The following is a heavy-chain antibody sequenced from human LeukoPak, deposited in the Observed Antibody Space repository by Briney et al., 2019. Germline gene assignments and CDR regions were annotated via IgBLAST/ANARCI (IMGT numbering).Heavy chain of an antibody. V-gene: IGHV3-9*01. J-gene: IGHJ4*02. CDR2: ISWNSGSI. CDR1: GFTFDDYA. D-gene: IGHD3-22*01. Sequence: GGSLRLSCAASGFTFDDYAMHWVRQAPGKGLEWVSGISWNSGSIGYADSVKGRFTISRDNAKNSLYLQMNSLRAEDTALYYCAKSAYYYDSSGYYLSGAPFDYWGQGTLVTVSS. CDR3: AKSAYYYDSSGYYLSGAPFDY.